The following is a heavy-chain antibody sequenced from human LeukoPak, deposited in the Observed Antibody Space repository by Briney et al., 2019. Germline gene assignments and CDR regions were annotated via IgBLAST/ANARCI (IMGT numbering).Heavy chain of an antibody. CDR3: AISTTVTTPFDY. D-gene: IGHD4-17*01. CDR2: ISASNSNT. CDR1: VYTFTSYG. Sequence: ASVKVSCTASVYTFTSYGISWVRQAPGQGLGWMGWISASNSNTNYAQKLQARVTITTDTSTSTAYMELRSLRSDDTAVYYCAISTTVTTPFDYWGQGTLVTVSS. V-gene: IGHV1-18*01. J-gene: IGHJ4*02.